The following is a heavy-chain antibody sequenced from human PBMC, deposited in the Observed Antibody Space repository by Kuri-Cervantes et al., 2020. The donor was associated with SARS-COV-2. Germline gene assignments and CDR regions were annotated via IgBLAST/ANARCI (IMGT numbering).Heavy chain of an antibody. V-gene: IGHV3-7*01. CDR3: ARSEAAWPVRYYYYYYGMDV. D-gene: IGHD6-25*01. CDR2: IKQDGSEK. CDR1: GFTFSSYG. J-gene: IGHJ6*02. Sequence: LSLTCAASGFTFSSYGMHWVHQAPGKGLEWVANIKQDGSEKYYVDSVKGRFTISRDNAKNSLYLQMNSLRAEDTAVYYCARSEAAWPVRYYYYYYGMDVWGQGTTVTLSS.